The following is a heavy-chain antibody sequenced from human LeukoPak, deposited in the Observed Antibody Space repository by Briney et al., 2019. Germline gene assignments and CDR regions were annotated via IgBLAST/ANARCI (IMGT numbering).Heavy chain of an antibody. Sequence: SVKVSCKASVGTFSSYAISWVRQAPGQGFEWMGGNIPIFGTANYAQKFQGRVTITADKSTSTAYMELSSLRSEDTAVYYCAIGWRYCSSTSCYFDYYCGMDVWGKGTTVTVSS. CDR2: NIPIFGTA. J-gene: IGHJ6*04. CDR3: AIGWRYCSSTSCYFDYYCGMDV. D-gene: IGHD2-2*01. V-gene: IGHV1-69*06. CDR1: VGTFSSYA.